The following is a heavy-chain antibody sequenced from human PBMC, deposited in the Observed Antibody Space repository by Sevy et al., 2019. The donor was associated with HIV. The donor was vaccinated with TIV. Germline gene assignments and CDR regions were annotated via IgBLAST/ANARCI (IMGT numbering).Heavy chain of an antibody. Sequence: GESLKISCAASGFTFSSYVLSWVRQAPGKGLEWVSTISGSGGSTYYADSVKGRFSISRDNSKNTMYLEMNSLRAEDTAVYYCARESSSDWYLDYWGQGTLVTVSS. D-gene: IGHD2-2*01. J-gene: IGHJ4*02. CDR1: GFTFSSYV. CDR3: ARESSSDWYLDY. CDR2: ISGSGGST. V-gene: IGHV3-23*01.